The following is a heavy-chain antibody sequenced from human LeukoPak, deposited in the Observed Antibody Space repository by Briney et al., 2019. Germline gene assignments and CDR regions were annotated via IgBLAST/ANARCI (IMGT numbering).Heavy chain of an antibody. CDR1: GFTFSSSA. D-gene: IGHD5-24*01. CDR2: ISVSGDRT. J-gene: IGHJ4*02. V-gene: IGHV3-23*01. Sequence: GGSLRLSCEASGFTFSSSAMNWVRQAPGKGLEWVSSISVSGDRTYYADSVKGRFTISRDNSKNTLYLQVGSLRTEDMAVYYCARGGDGYTLRYWGQGALVTVSS. CDR3: ARGGDGYTLRY.